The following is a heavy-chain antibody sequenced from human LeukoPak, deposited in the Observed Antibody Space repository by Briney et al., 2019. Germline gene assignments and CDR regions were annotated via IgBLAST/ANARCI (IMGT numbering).Heavy chain of an antibody. J-gene: IGHJ5*02. D-gene: IGHD3-16*02. CDR1: GGSISSYY. CDR2: INSSGST. CDR3: ARGTLRLGDLSLSNYFDP. V-gene: IGHV4-4*07. Sequence: SETLSLTCTVSGGSISSYYWSWIRQPAGKGLEWVGRINSSGSTNYNPSLKSRVTMSVDTSKNQFSLKLSSVTAADTALYYCARGTLRLGDLSLSNYFDPWGQGTLVTVSS.